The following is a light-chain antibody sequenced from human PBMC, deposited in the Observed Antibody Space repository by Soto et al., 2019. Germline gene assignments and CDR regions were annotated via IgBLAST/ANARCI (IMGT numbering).Light chain of an antibody. J-gene: IGKJ2*01. Sequence: EIVLTQSPATLSLSPGERATLSCRASQSVSSYLAWYQQKPGQAPRLLIYDASNRATGIPARFSVSRSGTDFTLTISSLEPEDFAVYYCQQRSNWPYTFGQGTKLEIK. CDR2: DAS. CDR1: QSVSSY. CDR3: QQRSNWPYT. V-gene: IGKV3-11*01.